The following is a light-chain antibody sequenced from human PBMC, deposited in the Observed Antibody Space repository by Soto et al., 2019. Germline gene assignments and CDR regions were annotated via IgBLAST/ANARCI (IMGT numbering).Light chain of an antibody. V-gene: IGKV1-5*01. CDR2: DAS. Sequence: DIQMTQSPSTLAASVGDRVTITCRASQSNRNFLAWYQQKPGKAPNVLIFDASSLESGVPSRFSGSGSGTEFTLTISSLQPDDFATYYCQQYDSYWTFGPGTKVDIK. CDR1: QSNRNF. J-gene: IGKJ1*01. CDR3: QQYDSYWT.